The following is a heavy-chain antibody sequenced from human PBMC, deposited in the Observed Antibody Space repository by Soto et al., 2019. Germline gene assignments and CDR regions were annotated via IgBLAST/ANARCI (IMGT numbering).Heavy chain of an antibody. Sequence: QVQLVQSATEVKKPGASVKVSCKASGYTLTNYGISWVRQAPGQGPEWMGWNNTYNGNSNYAQKFQGRVTMTTDTSTNTAYMELRSLTSDDTAVYYCARDCTGGSCYCMYWGQGTLVTVSS. D-gene: IGHD2-15*01. CDR1: GYTLTNYG. J-gene: IGHJ4*02. CDR3: ARDCTGGSCYCMY. CDR2: NNTYNGNS. V-gene: IGHV1-18*01.